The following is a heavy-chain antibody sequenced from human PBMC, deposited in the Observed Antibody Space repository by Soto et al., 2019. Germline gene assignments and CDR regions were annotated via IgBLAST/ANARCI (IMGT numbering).Heavy chain of an antibody. CDR2: IIPVFGTA. Sequence: QVQLVQSGAEVKKPGSSVKVSCKASGGSLSNYGISWVRQAPGQGLEWMGGIIPVFGTANYAQKFQGRVTITADESTSIVYMDVPSLRSEDTAVYYCARGDATKIVVTTYYARDVWGQGTRVTASS. D-gene: IGHD3-9*01. J-gene: IGHJ6*02. CDR1: GGSLSNYG. CDR3: ARGDATKIVVTTYYARDV. V-gene: IGHV1-69*12.